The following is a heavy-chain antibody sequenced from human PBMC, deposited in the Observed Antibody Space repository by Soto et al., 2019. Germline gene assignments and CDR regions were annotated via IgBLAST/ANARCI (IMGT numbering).Heavy chain of an antibody. CDR1: GGSFSGYY. CDR3: ARVVRGYSYGSTHYYYYGMDV. V-gene: IGHV4-34*01. D-gene: IGHD5-18*01. Sequence: SETLSLTCAVYGGSFSGYYWSWIRQPPGKGLEWIGEINHSGSTNYNPSLKSRVTISVDTSKNQSSLKLSSVTAADTAVYYCARVVRGYSYGSTHYYYYGMDVWGQGTTVTVSS. J-gene: IGHJ6*02. CDR2: INHSGST.